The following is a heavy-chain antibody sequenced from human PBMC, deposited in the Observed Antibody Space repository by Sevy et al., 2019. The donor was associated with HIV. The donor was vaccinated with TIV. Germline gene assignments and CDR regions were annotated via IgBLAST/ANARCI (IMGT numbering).Heavy chain of an antibody. J-gene: IGHJ4*02. Sequence: GGSLRLSCAGSGFTFRSYAMSWVRQAPGKGLEWVSGISGSGGSTYYADSVKGRFTISRDNSKNTLYLQMKSLGADDAAVYYCAKEIRYARGYGGHGDYFDYWGQGTRVTVSS. CDR1: GFTFRSYA. V-gene: IGHV3-23*01. D-gene: IGHD5-12*01. CDR2: ISGSGGST. CDR3: AKEIRYARGYGGHGDYFDY.